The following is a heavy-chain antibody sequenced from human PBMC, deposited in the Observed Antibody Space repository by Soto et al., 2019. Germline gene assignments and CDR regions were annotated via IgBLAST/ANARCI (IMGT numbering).Heavy chain of an antibody. D-gene: IGHD6-6*01. Sequence: EVQLLESGGGLVQPGGSLRLSCAASGFTFSSYVMNWVRQAPGKGLEWVSGISSNGASTYYGDSVKGRFTISRDNAKNSLYLQMNSLRDEDTAVYYCASAPRGKLKWQLAYYYYYGMDVWGQGTTVTVSS. CDR1: GFTFSSYV. V-gene: IGHV3-23*02. J-gene: IGHJ6*02. CDR3: ASAPRGKLKWQLAYYYYYGMDV. CDR2: ISSNGAST.